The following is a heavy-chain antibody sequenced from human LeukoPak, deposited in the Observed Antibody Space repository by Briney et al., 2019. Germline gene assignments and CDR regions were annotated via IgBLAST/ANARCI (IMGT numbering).Heavy chain of an antibody. J-gene: IGHJ1*01. D-gene: IGHD4-23*01. CDR2: ISAYNGYT. V-gene: IGHV1-18*01. CDR1: GYTFTNYG. Sequence: ASVKVSCKASGYTFTNYGFSWVRQAPGQGLEWMGWISAYNGYTDYAQKLQFRVTMTTDASTSTAYMELRGLRSDDTAVYYCARDKAVTTEVTQHFQHWGQGTLVTVSS. CDR3: ARDKAVTTEVTQHFQH.